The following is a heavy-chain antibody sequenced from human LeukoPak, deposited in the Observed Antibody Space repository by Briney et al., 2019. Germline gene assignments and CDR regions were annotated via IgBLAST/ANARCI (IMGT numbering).Heavy chain of an antibody. CDR2: IKEDGSET. J-gene: IGHJ4*02. V-gene: IGHV3-7*01. CDR3: ARDDEFTLGTDS. D-gene: IGHD3-16*01. CDR1: GFTFSRYW. Sequence: GGSLRLSCVASGFTFSRYWMSWVRQAPGTGLEWVANIKEDGSETYYADSVKGRFTISRGNAKSSLFLQMNSLRAEDTAVYYCARDDEFTLGTDSWGQGTLVTVSS.